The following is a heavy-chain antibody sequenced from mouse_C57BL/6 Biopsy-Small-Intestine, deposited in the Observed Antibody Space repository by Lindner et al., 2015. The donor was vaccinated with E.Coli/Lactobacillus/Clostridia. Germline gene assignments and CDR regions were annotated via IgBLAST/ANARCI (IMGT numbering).Heavy chain of an antibody. D-gene: IGHD1-1*01. Sequence: EVQLQESGPELVKPGASVKISCKASGYSFTGYYMNWVKQSPEKSLEWIGEINPSTGGTTYNQKFKAKATLTVDKSSNTAYMQLKSLTSEDSAVYYCASGRDYYGSRGIFDYWGQGTTLTVSS. CDR2: INPSTGGT. CDR1: GYSFTGYY. J-gene: IGHJ2*01. V-gene: IGHV1-42*01. CDR3: ASGRDYYGSRGIFDY.